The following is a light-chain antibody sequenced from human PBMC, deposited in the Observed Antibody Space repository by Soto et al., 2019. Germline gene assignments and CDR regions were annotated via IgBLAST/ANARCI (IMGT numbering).Light chain of an antibody. Sequence: QSVLTQPPSVSGAPGQRVTISCTGSSSNIGAGYDGHWYQQLPGTAPKLLIYGNSNRPSGVPDRFSGSKSGTSASLAITGLKAEDEADYYCQSYDSSLSGIGTGTKVTVL. V-gene: IGLV1-40*01. CDR2: GNS. J-gene: IGLJ1*01. CDR3: QSYDSSLSG. CDR1: SSNIGAGYD.